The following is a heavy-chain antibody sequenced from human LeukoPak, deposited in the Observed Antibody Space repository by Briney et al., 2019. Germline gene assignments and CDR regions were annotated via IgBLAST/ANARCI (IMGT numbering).Heavy chain of an antibody. J-gene: IGHJ6*03. CDR3: ARVGYYGSGSSYPYYYYYMDV. D-gene: IGHD3-10*01. CDR1: GGSFSGYY. CDR2: INHSGST. V-gene: IGHV4-34*01. Sequence: SETLSLTCAVYGGSFSGYYWSWIRQPPGKGLEWIGEINHSGSTNYNPSLKSRVTISVDTSKNQFSLKLSSVTAADTAVYYCARVGYYGSGSSYPYYYYYMDVWGKGTTVTISS.